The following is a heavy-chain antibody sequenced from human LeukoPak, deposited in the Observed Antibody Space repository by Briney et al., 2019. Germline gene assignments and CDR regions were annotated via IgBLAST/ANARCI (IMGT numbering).Heavy chain of an antibody. CDR3: ARAQRGRFRFDP. V-gene: IGHV4-34*01. CDR2: INHSGST. D-gene: IGHD4-17*01. CDR1: GGSFRGYY. J-gene: IGHJ5*02. Sequence: SETLSLTCAVYGGSFRGYYWSWIRQPPGKGLEWIGEINHSGSTNYNPSLKSRVTISVDTSKNQFSLKLSSVTAADTAVYYCARAQRGRFRFDPWGQGTLVTVSS.